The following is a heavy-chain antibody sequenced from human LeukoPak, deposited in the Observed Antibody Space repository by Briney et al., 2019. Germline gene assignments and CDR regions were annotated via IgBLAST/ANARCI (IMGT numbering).Heavy chain of an antibody. CDR1: GFTFTNYA. D-gene: IGHD6-13*01. V-gene: IGHV3-23*01. J-gene: IGHJ5*02. CDR3: ARVPEAAAEAYWFDP. CDR2: ISSSGDT. Sequence: GGSLRLSCAASGFTFTNYAMSWVRQAPGKGLEWLSAISSSGDTYYADSVRGRFTISRDNSKNTLYLQMNRLRAEDTAVYYCARVPEAAAEAYWFDPWGQGTLVTVSS.